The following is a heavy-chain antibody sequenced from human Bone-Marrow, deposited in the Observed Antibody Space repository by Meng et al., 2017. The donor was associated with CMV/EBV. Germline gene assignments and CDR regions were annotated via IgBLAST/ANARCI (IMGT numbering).Heavy chain of an antibody. D-gene: IGHD1-14*01. J-gene: IGHJ6*02. V-gene: IGHV3-48*04. Sequence: GESLKISCAASGFTFSSYSMNWVRQAPGKGLEWVSYISSSSSTIYYADSVKGRFTISRDNAKNSLYLQMNSLRAEDTAVYYCARGEPGYGMDVWGQGTTVTVS. CDR3: ARGEPGYGMDV. CDR1: GFTFSSYS. CDR2: ISSSSSTI.